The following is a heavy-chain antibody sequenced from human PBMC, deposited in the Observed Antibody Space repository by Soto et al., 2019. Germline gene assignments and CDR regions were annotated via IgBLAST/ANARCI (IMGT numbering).Heavy chain of an antibody. J-gene: IGHJ4*02. V-gene: IGHV1-69*02. CDR1: GGTFSSYT. Sequence: QVQLVQSGAEVKKPGSSVKVSCKASGGTFSSYTISWVRQAPGQGLEWMGRIIPILGIANYAQKFQGRVTITADKSTSAAYMELSSLRSEDTAVYYCARAMTALEVDYWGQGTLVTVSS. CDR3: ARAMTALEVDY. CDR2: IIPILGIA. D-gene: IGHD2-2*01.